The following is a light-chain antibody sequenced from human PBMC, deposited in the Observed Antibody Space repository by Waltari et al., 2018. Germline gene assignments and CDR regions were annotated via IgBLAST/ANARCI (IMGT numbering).Light chain of an antibody. CDR1: SSNIGDYNL. J-gene: IGLJ3*02. CDR2: YVT. CDR3: CSYSTSGSWM. V-gene: IGLV2-23*02. Sequence: QSALTQPASVSGSPGQSITIPCTGTSSNIGDYNLVSWFQHHPGKVPHLVMHYVTKRPSGISDRFSGSKSGNTASLTISTLQADDEADYYCCSYSTSGSWMFGGGTKVTVL.